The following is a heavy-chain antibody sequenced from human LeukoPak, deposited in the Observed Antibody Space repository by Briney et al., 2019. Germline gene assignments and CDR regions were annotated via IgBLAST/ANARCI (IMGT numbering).Heavy chain of an antibody. V-gene: IGHV6-1*01. CDR3: ARDPGRSGPYDYYFDY. CDR1: GDSVYSNSAA. J-gene: IGHJ4*02. CDR2: TYYRSKWYN. D-gene: IGHD3-22*01. Sequence: SQTLSLTCAISGDSVYSNSAAWNWIRQSPSRGLEWLGRTYYRSKWYNDYAVSVKSRITINPDTSKNQFSLQLNSVTPEDTAVYYCARDPGRSGPYDYYFDYWGQGTLVTVSS.